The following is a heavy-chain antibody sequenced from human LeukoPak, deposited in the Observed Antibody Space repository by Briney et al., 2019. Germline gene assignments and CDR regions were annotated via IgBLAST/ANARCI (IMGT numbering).Heavy chain of an antibody. Sequence: PGGSLRLSCAASGFTFDDYAMHWVRQAPVKGLEWVSGISWNSGSIGYADSVKGRFTISRDNAKNSLYLQMNSLRAEDTALYYCAKDIDGDSPCDAFDIWGQGTMVTVSS. D-gene: IGHD4-17*01. CDR2: ISWNSGSI. CDR3: AKDIDGDSPCDAFDI. V-gene: IGHV3-9*01. CDR1: GFTFDDYA. J-gene: IGHJ3*02.